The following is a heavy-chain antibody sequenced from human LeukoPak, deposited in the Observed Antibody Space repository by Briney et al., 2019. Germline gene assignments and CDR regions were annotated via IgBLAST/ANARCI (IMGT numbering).Heavy chain of an antibody. J-gene: IGHJ6*02. Sequence: ASVKVSCKASGYTFTGYYMHWVRQAPGQGLEWMGWINPNSGGTNYAQKFQGWVTMTRDTSISTAYMELSRLRSDDTAVYYCARDSGSSTLVYYYGMDVWGQGTTVTFSS. CDR3: ARDSGSSTLVYYYGMDV. CDR2: INPNSGGT. CDR1: GYTFTGYY. V-gene: IGHV1-2*04. D-gene: IGHD6-6*01.